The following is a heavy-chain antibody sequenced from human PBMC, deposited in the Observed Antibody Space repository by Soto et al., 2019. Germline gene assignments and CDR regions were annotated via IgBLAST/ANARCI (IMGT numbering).Heavy chain of an antibody. J-gene: IGHJ1*01. Sequence: EVQLVESGGGLVQPGRSLRLSCAASGFTFDDYAMHWVRQVPGKGLEWVSGINWNSGSIGYGDSVKGRFDISRDNAKNSLHLQMNSLSAEDPAFYYCVKDESINWYSGHFRHWGPGTLVTVSS. V-gene: IGHV3-9*01. CDR1: GFTFDDYA. D-gene: IGHD6-13*01. CDR3: VKDESINWYSGHFRH. CDR2: INWNSGSI.